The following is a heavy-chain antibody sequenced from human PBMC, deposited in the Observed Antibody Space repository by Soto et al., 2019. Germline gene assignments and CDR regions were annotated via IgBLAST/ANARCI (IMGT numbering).Heavy chain of an antibody. V-gene: IGHV3-30*18. D-gene: IGHD5-18*01. Sequence: GGSLRLSCAASGFTFSSYGMHWVRQAPGKGLEWVAVISSDGSNKYYADSLKGRFTISRDNSKNTLYLAMKSLRAEDTAVYYCAKDLGTAMADYYYYAMDVWGQGTTVTVSS. CDR3: AKDLGTAMADYYYYAMDV. J-gene: IGHJ6*02. CDR2: ISSDGSNK. CDR1: GFTFSSYG.